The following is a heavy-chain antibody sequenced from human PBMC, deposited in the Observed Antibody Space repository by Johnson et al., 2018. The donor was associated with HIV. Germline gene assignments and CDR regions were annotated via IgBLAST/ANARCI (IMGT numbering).Heavy chain of an antibody. V-gene: IGHV3-30*03. CDR3: ARDTDDFWSGEGAFDI. Sequence: HVQLVESGGGVVQPGKSLRLFCAASGFTFSSYAMHWVRQAPGKGLEWVAVVSNDGNNKYYTDSVKGRFTISRDNSRNTLNLQMNNLRAEDTGVYYCARDTDDFWSGEGAFDIWGQGTMVTVSS. CDR2: VSNDGNNK. J-gene: IGHJ3*02. D-gene: IGHD3-3*01. CDR1: GFTFSSYA.